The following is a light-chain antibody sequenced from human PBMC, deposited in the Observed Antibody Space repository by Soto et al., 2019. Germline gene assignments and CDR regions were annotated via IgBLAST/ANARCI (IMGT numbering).Light chain of an antibody. Sequence: QSVLAQPPSVSGAPGQRVTISCTGSGSNIGPGYDVHWYQHLPGTAPKLLIYSNTNRPSGVPDRFSGSRSGTSASLAITGLQAEDEADYYCQSYDSSLSGSVFGTGTKVTVL. CDR2: SNT. CDR3: QSYDSSLSGSV. V-gene: IGLV1-40*01. CDR1: GSNIGPGYD. J-gene: IGLJ1*01.